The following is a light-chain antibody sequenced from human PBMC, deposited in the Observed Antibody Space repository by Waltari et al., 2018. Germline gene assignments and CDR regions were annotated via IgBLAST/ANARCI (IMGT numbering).Light chain of an antibody. CDR2: DAS. CDR3: QQYDNL. Sequence: DIQMTQSPSSLSASVGDRVTITCQASQDISNYLNWYKQKPGKAPKLLIYDASNLETGVPSRFSGSGSGTDFTFTISSLQPEDIATYYCQQYDNLFGQGTRLEIK. J-gene: IGKJ5*01. CDR1: QDISNY. V-gene: IGKV1-33*01.